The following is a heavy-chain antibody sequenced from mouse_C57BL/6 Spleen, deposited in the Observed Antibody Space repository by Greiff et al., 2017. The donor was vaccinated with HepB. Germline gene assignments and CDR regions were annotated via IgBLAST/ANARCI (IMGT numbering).Heavy chain of an antibody. CDR1: GYAFSSYW. Sequence: LEESGAELVKPGASVKISCKASGYAFSSYWMNWVKQRPGKGLEWIGQIYPGDGDTNYNGKFKGKATLTADKSSSTAYMQLSSLTSEDSAVYFWARGSFITTVVAKGDYWGQGTTLTVSS. CDR2: IYPGDGDT. D-gene: IGHD1-1*01. V-gene: IGHV1-80*01. J-gene: IGHJ2*01. CDR3: ARGSFITTVVAKGDY.